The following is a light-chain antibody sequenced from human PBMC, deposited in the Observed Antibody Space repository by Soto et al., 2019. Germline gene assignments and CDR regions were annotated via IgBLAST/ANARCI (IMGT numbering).Light chain of an antibody. CDR3: CSYAGSSTPLI. CDR1: SSDVGSYNL. J-gene: IGLJ1*01. V-gene: IGLV2-23*02. CDR2: EVS. Sequence: QSVLNQPASLSGSPGQSITISCTGTSSDVGSYNLVSWYQQHPGKAPKLMIYEVSKRPSGVSNRFSGSKSGNTASLTISGLQAEDEADYYCCSYAGSSTPLIFGTGTKVTVL.